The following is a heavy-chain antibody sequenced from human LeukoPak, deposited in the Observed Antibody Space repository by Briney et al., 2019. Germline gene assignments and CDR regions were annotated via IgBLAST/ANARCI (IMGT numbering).Heavy chain of an antibody. V-gene: IGHV3-23*01. CDR1: GFTFSSHG. Sequence: GGTLRLSCAASGFTFSSHGMNWVRQAPGKGLEWVSGITGSGGNRYYADSVKGRFTISRDNSKNTLYLQMNSQRAEDTAVYYCAKNDNYIRFLSWGQGTLVTVSS. D-gene: IGHD3-16*01. J-gene: IGHJ4*02. CDR2: ITGSGGNR. CDR3: AKNDNYIRFLS.